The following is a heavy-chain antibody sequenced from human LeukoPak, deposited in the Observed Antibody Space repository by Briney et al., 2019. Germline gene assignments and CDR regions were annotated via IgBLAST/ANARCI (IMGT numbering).Heavy chain of an antibody. CDR3: ARFLYGDEYGTYYYYGMDV. J-gene: IGHJ6*02. V-gene: IGHV4-4*07. CDR1: GGPISSYY. Sequence: SETLSLTCTVSGGPISSYYWSWIRQPAGKGLEWIGRIYTSGSTNYNPSLKSRVTISVDTSKNQFSLKLSSVTAADTAVYYCARFLYGDEYGTYYYYGMDVWGQGTTVTVSS. D-gene: IGHD4-17*01. CDR2: IYTSGST.